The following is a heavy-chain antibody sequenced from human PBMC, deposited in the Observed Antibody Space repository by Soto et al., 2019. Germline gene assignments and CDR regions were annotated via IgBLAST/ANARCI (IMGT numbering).Heavy chain of an antibody. V-gene: IGHV1-18*01. CDR3: ARGHNWFDP. CDR1: GYSFTSYG. CDR2: ISDYNGNI. J-gene: IGHJ5*02. Sequence: VXVSCKASGYSFTSYGISWVRQAPGQGLEWMGWISDYNGNIKYAQKLQDRVTMTTDTSTNTAYMELRSLRSDDTAVYYCARGHNWFDPWGRGTLVTVSS.